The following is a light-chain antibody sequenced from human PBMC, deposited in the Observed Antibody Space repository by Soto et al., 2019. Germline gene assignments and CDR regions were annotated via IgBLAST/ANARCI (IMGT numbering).Light chain of an antibody. CDR1: QGISSA. CDR3: LQFNSYLLT. CDR2: DAS. V-gene: IGKV1-13*02. J-gene: IGKJ4*01. Sequence: AIQLTQSPSSLSASVGDRVTITCRASQGISSALAWYQQKPGKAPKLLIYDASSLESGVPSRFSCSGSGTEFTLTISSLQPEDFATYYCLQFNSYLLTFGGGTKVEIK.